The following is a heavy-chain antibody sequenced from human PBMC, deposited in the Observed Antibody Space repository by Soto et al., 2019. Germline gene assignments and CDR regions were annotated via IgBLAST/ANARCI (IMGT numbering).Heavy chain of an antibody. Sequence: PGGSLRLSCAASGFTFSSYAMSWVRQAPGKGLEWVSAISGSGGSTYYADSVKGRFTISRDNSKNTLYLQMNSLRAEDTAVYYCAKTLEYGYANLYYFAYWGQGTLVTVSS. CDR2: ISGSGGST. J-gene: IGHJ4*02. CDR1: GFTFSSYA. V-gene: IGHV3-23*01. CDR3: AKTLEYGYANLYYFAY. D-gene: IGHD5-18*01.